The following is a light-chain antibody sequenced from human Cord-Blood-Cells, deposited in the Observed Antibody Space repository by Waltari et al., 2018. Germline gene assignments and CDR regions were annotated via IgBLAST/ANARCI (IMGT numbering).Light chain of an antibody. CDR1: QSLLHGNGYNS. V-gene: IGKV2-28*01. J-gene: IGKJ1*01. CDR3: RQALQANWT. Sequence: IVMTQSPLSLPVTPGEPACISCRSSQSLLHGNGYNSSDWDLQKPGQYPRLLIYLGSNRDSGVADRFSGSGAGTDFTLSISRVEAEDVRFYYRRQALQANWTHGQGTEVEI. CDR2: LGS.